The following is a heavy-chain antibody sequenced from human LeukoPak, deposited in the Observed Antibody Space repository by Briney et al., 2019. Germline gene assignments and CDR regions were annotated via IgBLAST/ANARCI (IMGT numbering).Heavy chain of an antibody. J-gene: IGHJ4*02. Sequence: MLGESLKISCKGSGYSFTSYWIGWVRQMPGKGLEWMGIIYPGDSDTRYSPSFQGQVTISVDKSISTAYLQWSSLKASDTAIYYCARRPQYSNGNYYFDYWGQGTLVTVSS. CDR3: ARRPQYSNGNYYFDY. CDR1: GYSFTSYW. CDR2: IYPGDSDT. D-gene: IGHD6-19*01. V-gene: IGHV5-51*01.